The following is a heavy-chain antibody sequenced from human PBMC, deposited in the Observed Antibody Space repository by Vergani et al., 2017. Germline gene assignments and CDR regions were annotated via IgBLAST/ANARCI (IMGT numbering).Heavy chain of an antibody. CDR2: ISYDGRNK. Sequence: QVQLVESGGGVVQSGRSLRLSCAASRFTFSHYAMHWVRQAPGKGLEWVAVISYDGRNKYYADSVKGRFTISRDNSKNTLYLQMNSLRAEDTAVYYCARDLQGATDAFDIWGQGTMVTVSS. V-gene: IGHV3-30*04. J-gene: IGHJ3*02. CDR1: RFTFSHYA. D-gene: IGHD1-26*01. CDR3: ARDLQGATDAFDI.